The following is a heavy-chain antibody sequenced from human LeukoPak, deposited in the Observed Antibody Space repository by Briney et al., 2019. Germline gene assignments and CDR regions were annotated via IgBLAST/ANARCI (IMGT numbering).Heavy chain of an antibody. Sequence: GRSLRLSCAASGYTFSSYAMHWVRQAPGKGLEWVAVISYDGSNKYYADSVKGRFTISRDNSKNSLYLQMNSLRTEDTALYYCATLWMTTADFWGQGTLVTVSS. CDR1: GYTFSSYA. J-gene: IGHJ4*02. V-gene: IGHV3-30*01. D-gene: IGHD4-11*01. CDR3: ATLWMTTADF. CDR2: ISYDGSNK.